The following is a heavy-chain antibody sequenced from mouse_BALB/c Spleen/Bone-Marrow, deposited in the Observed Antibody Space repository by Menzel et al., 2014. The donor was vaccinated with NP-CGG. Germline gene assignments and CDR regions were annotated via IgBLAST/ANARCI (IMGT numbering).Heavy chain of an antibody. Sequence: LVESGPGLVKPGASVRISCKASGYTFTSYYIHWVKQRPGQGLEWIGWIYPGNVNTKYNEKFKGKATLTADKSSSTAYMQLSSLTSEDSAVYFCARGGDGYSNAMDYWGQGTSVTVSS. CDR1: GYTFTSYY. J-gene: IGHJ4*01. D-gene: IGHD2-3*01. CDR2: IYPGNVNT. V-gene: IGHV1S56*01. CDR3: ARGGDGYSNAMDY.